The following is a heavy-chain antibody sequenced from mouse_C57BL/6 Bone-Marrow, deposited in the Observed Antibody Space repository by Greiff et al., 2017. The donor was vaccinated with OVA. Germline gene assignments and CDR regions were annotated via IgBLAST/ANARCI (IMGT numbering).Heavy chain of an antibody. CDR2: IDPSDSYT. CDR1: GYTFTSYW. J-gene: IGHJ3*01. D-gene: IGHD3-2*02. V-gene: IGHV1-50*01. CDR3: ARGGAQAPFAY. Sequence: VQLQQSGAELVKPGASVKLSCKASGYTFTSYWMQWVKQRPGQGLEWIGEIDPSDSYTNSNQKFKGKATLTVDTSSSTAYMQLSSLTSEDAAVYYCARGGAQAPFAYWGKGTLVTVSA.